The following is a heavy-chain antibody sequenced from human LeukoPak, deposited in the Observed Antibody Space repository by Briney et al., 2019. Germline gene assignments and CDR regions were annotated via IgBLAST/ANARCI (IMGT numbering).Heavy chain of an antibody. CDR2: IYYSGST. Sequence: PSETLSLTCIVSGGSISSGGYYWSWIRQHPGKGLEWIGYIYYSGSTYYNPSLKSRVTISVDTSKNQFSLKLSSVTAADTAVYYCARVDPYYYDSSGYPFDYWGQGTLVTVSS. D-gene: IGHD3-22*01. CDR3: ARVDPYYYDSSGYPFDY. CDR1: GGSISSGGYY. V-gene: IGHV4-31*03. J-gene: IGHJ4*02.